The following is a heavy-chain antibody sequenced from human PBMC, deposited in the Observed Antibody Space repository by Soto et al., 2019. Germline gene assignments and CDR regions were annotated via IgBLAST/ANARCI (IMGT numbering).Heavy chain of an antibody. CDR2: IYYSGST. CDR3: ARRRGVAIFGKLYGMDV. J-gene: IGHJ6*02. CDR1: GGSISSSSYY. D-gene: IGHD3-3*01. Sequence: SETLSLPCTVSGGSISSSSYYSGWICQPPGKGLEWIGSIYYSGSTYYNPSLKSRVTISVDTSKNQLSLKLSSVTAADTAVYYCARRRGVAIFGKLYGMDVWGQGTTVT. V-gene: IGHV4-39*01.